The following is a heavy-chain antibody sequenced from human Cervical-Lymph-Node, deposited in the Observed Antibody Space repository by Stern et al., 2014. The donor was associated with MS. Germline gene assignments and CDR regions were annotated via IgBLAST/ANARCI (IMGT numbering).Heavy chain of an antibody. CDR3: AHRTAGPFDY. CDR2: IDWDDQK. V-gene: IGHV2-5*02. J-gene: IGHJ4*02. CDR1: GFSLRPRARG. Sequence: QVTLKESGPALVKPTQTLTLTCTFSGFSLRPRARGLAWILQPQEKPLKWLAYIDWDDQKRYSPSLKSRLTITKDTSKNQVVLTLTNVDPVDTATYYCAHRTAGPFDYWGQGTLVTVSS.